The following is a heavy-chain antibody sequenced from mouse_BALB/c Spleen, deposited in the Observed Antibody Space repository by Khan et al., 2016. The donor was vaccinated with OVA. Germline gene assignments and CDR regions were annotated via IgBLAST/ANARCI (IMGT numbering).Heavy chain of an antibody. CDR1: GYTFLNYW. Sequence: VQLQQSGAELAKPGASVKMSCKASGYTFLNYWILWVKQRPGQGLEWIGYINPSTGYTEYNQNFKDKATLTADKSSSTAYMQLSSLTSEDSAVYYCARRGLRWDFDYGGQGTTLTVSS. J-gene: IGHJ2*01. D-gene: IGHD1-1*01. V-gene: IGHV1-7*01. CDR2: INPSTGYT. CDR3: ARRGLRWDFDY.